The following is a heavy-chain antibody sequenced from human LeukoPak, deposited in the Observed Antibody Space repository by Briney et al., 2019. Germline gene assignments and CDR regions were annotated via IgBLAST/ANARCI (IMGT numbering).Heavy chain of an antibody. Sequence: RTSETLSLACTVSGGSISSHDWSWIRQPAGKGLEWIGRLYTTGTTDYNPSLKSRVTMSVDTSKNQFFLKLNSVTAADTAMYFCVRSQRLLPSDSWGQGSLVTVSS. CDR2: LYTTGTT. V-gene: IGHV4-4*07. D-gene: IGHD1-1*01. CDR1: GGSISSHD. CDR3: VRSQRLLPSDS. J-gene: IGHJ5*02.